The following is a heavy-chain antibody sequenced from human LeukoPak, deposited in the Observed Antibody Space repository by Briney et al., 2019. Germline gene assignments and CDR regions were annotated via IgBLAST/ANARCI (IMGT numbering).Heavy chain of an antibody. J-gene: IGHJ4*02. V-gene: IGHV1-8*01. CDR3: ARGLPGSYGGNSGDY. D-gene: IGHD4-17*01. CDR2: MNPNSGNT. CDR1: GYTFTSYD. Sequence: ASVKVSFKASGYTFTSYDINWVRRATGQGLEWMGWMNPNSGNTGYAQKFQGRVTMTRNTSISTAYMELSSLRSEDTAVYYCARGLPGSYGGNSGDYWGQGTLVTVSS.